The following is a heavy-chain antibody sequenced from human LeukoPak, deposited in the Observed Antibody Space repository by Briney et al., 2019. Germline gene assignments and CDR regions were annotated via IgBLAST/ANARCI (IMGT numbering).Heavy chain of an antibody. V-gene: IGHV4-31*03. CDR3: VRGFGMATMFGGVFDC. Sequence: PSETLSLTCTVSGGSVSSGGRYWSWIRQHPEKGLEWIGYIYYSGNTYYNPSLKSRVTLSVDTSKNQFSLKMRSVTAADTAVYYCVRGFGMATMFGGVFDCWGQGALVTVSS. CDR1: GGSVSSGGRY. J-gene: IGHJ4*02. CDR2: IYYSGNT. D-gene: IGHD3-16*01.